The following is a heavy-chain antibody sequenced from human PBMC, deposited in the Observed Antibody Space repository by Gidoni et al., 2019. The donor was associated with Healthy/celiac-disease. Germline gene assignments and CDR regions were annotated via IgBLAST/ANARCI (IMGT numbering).Heavy chain of an antibody. CDR2: IIPIFGTA. CDR3: AREGGYCTNGVCYTHAFDI. Sequence: QVQLVQSGAEVKKPGSSVKVSCKASGGTFSSYAISWVRQAPGQGLEGMGGIIPIFGTANYAQKFQGRVTITADESTSTAYMELSSLRSEDTAVYYCAREGGYCTNGVCYTHAFDIWGQGTMVTVSS. CDR1: GGTFSSYA. J-gene: IGHJ3*02. V-gene: IGHV1-69*01. D-gene: IGHD2-8*01.